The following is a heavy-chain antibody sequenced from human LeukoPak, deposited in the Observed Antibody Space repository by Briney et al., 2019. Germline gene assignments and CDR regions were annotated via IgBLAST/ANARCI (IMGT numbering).Heavy chain of an antibody. D-gene: IGHD6-25*01. Sequence: GGSLRLSCVASGFTFSNYAMSWVRQAPGKGLEWVSGITGSGGSTYYADSVKGRFTISRDNSKSTLYLQMNSLSDDDTAVYYCAKKRVDDRPPPHWGQGTLVTVSS. CDR1: GFTFSNYA. CDR3: AKKRVDDRPPPH. CDR2: ITGSGGST. V-gene: IGHV3-23*01. J-gene: IGHJ4*02.